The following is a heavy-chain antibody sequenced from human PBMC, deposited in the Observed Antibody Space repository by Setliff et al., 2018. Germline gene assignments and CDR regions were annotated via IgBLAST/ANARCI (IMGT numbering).Heavy chain of an antibody. CDR1: GGSFSGYQ. CDR3: ARAQVVFAISAPVWYFEV. Sequence: SETLSLTCVVYGGSFSGYQWSGIRQPPGKGLEWIGEINHSGSTNYNPSLKSRVSISVEKSKNQFSLKLTSVTAADTAVYYCARAQVVFAISAPVWYFEVWGRGTQVTVSS. V-gene: IGHV4-34*01. J-gene: IGHJ2*01. D-gene: IGHD2-21*01. CDR2: INHSGST.